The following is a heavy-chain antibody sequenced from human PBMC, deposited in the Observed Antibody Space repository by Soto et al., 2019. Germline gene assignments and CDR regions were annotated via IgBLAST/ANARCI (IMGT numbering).Heavy chain of an antibody. D-gene: IGHD1-7*01. CDR3: ARVPSTRDIWSYGVGGRYYYYYMDV. CDR1: GFTFSSYC. V-gene: IGHV3-7*04. CDR2: IKQDGSER. J-gene: IGHJ6*03. Sequence: EVQLVESGGGLVQPGGSLRLSCEASGFTFSSYCMTWVRQAPGKGLEWVAHIKQDGSERYYVDSVKGRFTISRDNAKNSLYLQMNSLRAKDTAVYYCARVPSTRDIWSYGVGGRYYYYYMDVWGKGTTVTVSS.